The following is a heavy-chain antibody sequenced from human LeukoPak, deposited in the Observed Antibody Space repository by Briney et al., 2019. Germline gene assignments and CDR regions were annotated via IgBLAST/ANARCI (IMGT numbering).Heavy chain of an antibody. J-gene: IGHJ5*02. Sequence: GGSLRLSCAASGFTFSSYAISWVRQAPGKGLEWLSSISGSGGSTDNADSVKGRFTIPRDNAKKTLYLQMNSLRAEDTAVYYCVRDRGPYYASGPGWFDPWGQGTLVTVSS. CDR2: ISGSGGST. D-gene: IGHD3-10*01. V-gene: IGHV3-23*01. CDR1: GFTFSSYA. CDR3: VRDRGPYYASGPGWFDP.